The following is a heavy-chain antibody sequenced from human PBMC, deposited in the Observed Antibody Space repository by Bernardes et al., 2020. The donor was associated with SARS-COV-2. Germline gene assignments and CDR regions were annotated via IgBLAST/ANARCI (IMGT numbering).Heavy chain of an antibody. D-gene: IGHD3-10*01. V-gene: IGHV7-4-1*02. CDR1: RYSFTSCV. CDR2: IKTNTGNP. Sequence: ASVKVSCKASRYSFTSCVMNWVRQAPGQGPEWMGWIKTNTGNPTYAQGFTGRFVFSLDTSVSTAFLLINSLETEDTAMYYCVTQVGSGSPRSGRYYFDYWGQGTLVTVSS. J-gene: IGHJ4*02. CDR3: VTQVGSGSPRSGRYYFDY.